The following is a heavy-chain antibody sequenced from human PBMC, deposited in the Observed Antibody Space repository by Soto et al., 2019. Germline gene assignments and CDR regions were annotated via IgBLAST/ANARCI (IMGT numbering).Heavy chain of an antibody. J-gene: IGHJ4*02. CDR1: GGTFSSSS. V-gene: IGHV1-69*13. Sequence: SVKVSCKASGGTFSSSSINWVRQAPGQGLEWMGEIIPIFGTANYAQKFQGRVTITADESTSTAYMELSSLRSEDTAVYYCARDGGRHSGGIDYWGQGTLVTVSS. CDR3: ARDGGRHSGGIDY. CDR2: IIPIFGTA. D-gene: IGHD1-26*01.